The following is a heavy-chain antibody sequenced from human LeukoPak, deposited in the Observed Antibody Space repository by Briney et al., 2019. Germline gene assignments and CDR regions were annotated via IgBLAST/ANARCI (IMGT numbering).Heavy chain of an antibody. J-gene: IGHJ4*02. CDR1: GYTFTGYY. CDR3: ARGSITMVRGFVDY. CDR2: INPNSGGT. V-gene: IGHV1-2*02. Sequence: GASVKVSCKASGYTFTGYYMHWVRQAPGQGLEWMGWINPNSGGTNYGQKFQGRVTMTRDTSISTAYMELSRLRSDDTAVYYCARGSITMVRGFVDYWGQGTLVTVSS. D-gene: IGHD3-10*01.